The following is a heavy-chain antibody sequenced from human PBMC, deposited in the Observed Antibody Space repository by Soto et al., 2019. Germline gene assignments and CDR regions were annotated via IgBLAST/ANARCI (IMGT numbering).Heavy chain of an antibody. J-gene: IGHJ4*02. CDR2: IDPSDSQT. Sequence: SGESLKISCKGSGYSFAGYWITWVRKKPGKGLEWMGRIDPSDSQTYYSPSFRGHVTISVTKSITTVFLQWSSLRASDTAMYYCARQIYDSDTGPNFQYYFDSWGQGTPVTVSS. D-gene: IGHD3-22*01. CDR3: ARQIYDSDTGPNFQYYFDS. CDR1: GYSFAGYW. V-gene: IGHV5-10-1*01.